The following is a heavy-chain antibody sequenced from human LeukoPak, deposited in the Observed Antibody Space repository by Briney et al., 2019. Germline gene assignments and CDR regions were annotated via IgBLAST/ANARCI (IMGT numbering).Heavy chain of an antibody. CDR2: IYYSGSS. J-gene: IGHJ5*02. Sequence: SETLSLTCNVSGGSISGYHWSWIRQLPGKGLEWLGYIYYSGSSNYNPSLKSRVTISADTSKNQFSLKLSSVTAADTAVYYCARDLTGGSGCPWGQGTLVTVSS. CDR3: ARDLTGGSGCP. V-gene: IGHV4-59*01. CDR1: GGSISGYH. D-gene: IGHD6-19*01.